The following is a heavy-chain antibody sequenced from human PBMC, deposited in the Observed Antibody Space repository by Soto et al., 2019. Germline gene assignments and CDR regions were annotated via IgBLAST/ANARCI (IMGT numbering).Heavy chain of an antibody. Sequence: ASVKVSCKVSGYTLTELSIHWVRQAPGKGLEWMGGFDVEDVETIYAQRFQGRVSMTEDTSIDTAYMELRSLRSDDTAVYYCARSRLRRYDSSGLYYFHYWGQGTLVTVSS. CDR3: ARSRLRRYDSSGLYYFHY. D-gene: IGHD3-22*01. CDR2: FDVEDVET. CDR1: GYTLTELS. J-gene: IGHJ4*02. V-gene: IGHV1-24*01.